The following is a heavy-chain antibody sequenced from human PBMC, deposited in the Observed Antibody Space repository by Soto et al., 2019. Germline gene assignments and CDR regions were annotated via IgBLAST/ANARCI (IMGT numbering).Heavy chain of an antibody. Sequence: QVQLQESGPGLVKPSQTLSLTCTVSGGSINSGGYCWSWIRQHPGKGLDWIGCISYGGSTSYHPSLKSRVTIAVDTSKNQFSRKLTSVTAADTAVYYCSRGILVWGQGALITVSS. CDR1: GGSINSGGYC. CDR3: SRGILV. D-gene: IGHD5-18*01. J-gene: IGHJ4*02. V-gene: IGHV4-31*03. CDR2: ISYGGST.